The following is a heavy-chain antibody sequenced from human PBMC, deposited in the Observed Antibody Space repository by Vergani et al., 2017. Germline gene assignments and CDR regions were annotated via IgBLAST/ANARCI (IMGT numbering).Heavy chain of an antibody. J-gene: IGHJ4*02. CDR1: GGSFSGYY. V-gene: IGHV4-34*01. CDR2: INHSGST. CDR3: ARGLGIAARNFDY. Sequence: QVQLQQWGAGLLKTSETLSLTCAVYGGSFSGYYWSWIRQPPGTGLEWNGEINHSGSTNYNPSLKSRVTISVDTSKNQFSLKLCSVTAADTAVYYCARGLGIAARNFDYWGQGTLVTVSS. D-gene: IGHD6-6*01.